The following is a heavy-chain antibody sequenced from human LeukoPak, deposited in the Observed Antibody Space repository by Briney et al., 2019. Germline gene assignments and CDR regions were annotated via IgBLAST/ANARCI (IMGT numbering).Heavy chain of an antibody. J-gene: IGHJ3*02. D-gene: IGHD4-11*01. CDR1: GYSISGGYY. CDR2: IYHSGST. V-gene: IGHV4-38-2*02. Sequence: PSQTLSLTCTVSGYSISGGYYWGWIRQPPGKGLGWIGSIYHSGSTYYNPSLKSRVTISVDTSKNRFALKLSSVAAADTAVYYCAHPVNDAFYIWGQVTMVTVS. CDR3: AHPVNDAFYI.